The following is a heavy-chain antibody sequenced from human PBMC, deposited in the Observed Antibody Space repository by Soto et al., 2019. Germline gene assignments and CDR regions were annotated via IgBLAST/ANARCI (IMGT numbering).Heavy chain of an antibody. Sequence: EGQLVESGGGLVQPGGSLTLSCEVSGFTFSDFWMSWVRQPPGKGLEWVVSVNNDGSETYYVDSVRGRFSISRDNAKNVVYLQLNYVTVDDSAVYFCVRGRLVWGRGTLVTVSS. CDR3: VRGRLV. V-gene: IGHV3-7*03. CDR2: VNNDGSET. J-gene: IGHJ4*02. CDR1: GFTFSDFW. D-gene: IGHD3-10*01.